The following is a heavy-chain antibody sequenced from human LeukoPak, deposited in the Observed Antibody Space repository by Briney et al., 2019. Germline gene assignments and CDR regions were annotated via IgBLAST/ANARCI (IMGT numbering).Heavy chain of an antibody. D-gene: IGHD3-22*01. CDR2: ISGDSRYI. CDR3: AKDRTYYYDSSGYPDY. J-gene: IGHJ4*02. Sequence: GGSLRLSCAASGFTFSSYSMNWVRQAPGKGLEWVSAISGDSRYIYYADSVKGRFTISRDNSKNTLYLQMNSLRAEDTAVYYCAKDRTYYYDSSGYPDYWGQGTLVTVSS. CDR1: GFTFSSYS. V-gene: IGHV3-21*04.